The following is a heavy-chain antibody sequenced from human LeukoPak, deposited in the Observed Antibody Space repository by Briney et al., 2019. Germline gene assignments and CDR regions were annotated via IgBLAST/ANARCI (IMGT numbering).Heavy chain of an antibody. V-gene: IGHV1-69*13. D-gene: IGHD3-22*01. CDR2: IIPIFGTA. Sequence: ASVKVSCKASGGTFSSYAISWVRQAPGQGLEWMGGIIPIFGTANYAQKFQGRVTITADESTSTAYMELSSLRSEDTAVYYCARDVTMTRQYYFDYWGQGTLVTVSS. CDR3: ARDVTMTRQYYFDY. J-gene: IGHJ4*02. CDR1: GGTFSSYA.